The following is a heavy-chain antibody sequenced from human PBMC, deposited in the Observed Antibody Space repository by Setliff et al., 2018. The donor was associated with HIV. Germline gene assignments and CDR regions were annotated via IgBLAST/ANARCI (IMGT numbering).Heavy chain of an antibody. V-gene: IGHV1-2*06. J-gene: IGHJ4*02. CDR3: AREGGGFDYINYIGLDS. CDR1: GYTFIDYY. CDR2: INPNSGGI. Sequence: ASVKVSCKASGYTFIDYYIYWVRQAPGQGLEWMGRINPNSGGINYAQKFQGRVAMTRDTSISTAFMELSSLTFDDTALYYCAREGGGFDYINYIGLDSWGQGTLVTVTS. D-gene: IGHD4-4*01.